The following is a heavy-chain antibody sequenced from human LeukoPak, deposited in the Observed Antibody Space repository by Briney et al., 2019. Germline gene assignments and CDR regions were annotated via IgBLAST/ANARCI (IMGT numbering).Heavy chain of an antibody. CDR3: ARGIGFDY. CDR2: INHSGST. Sequence: SETLSLTCAVYGGSFSGYYWSWIRQPPGKGLEWIGEINHSGSTNYNPSLKSRVTISVDTSKNQFSLKLSSVTAADTAVYHCARGIGFDYWGQGTLVTVSS. CDR1: GGSFSGYY. J-gene: IGHJ4*02. V-gene: IGHV4-34*01. D-gene: IGHD3-10*01.